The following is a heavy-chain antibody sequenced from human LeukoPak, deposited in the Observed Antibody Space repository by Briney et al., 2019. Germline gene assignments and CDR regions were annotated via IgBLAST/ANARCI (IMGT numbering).Heavy chain of an antibody. CDR2: IIPIFGTA. CDR1: GGTFSSYA. J-gene: IGHJ4*02. D-gene: IGHD5-12*01. V-gene: IGHV1-69*05. CDR3: ARSAEWKEWPD. Sequence: GASVKVSCKASGGTFSSYAISWVRQAPGQGLEWMGRIIPIFGTANYAQKFQGRVTITTDESTSTAYMELSSLRSEDTAVYYCARSAEWKEWPDWGQGTLVTVSS.